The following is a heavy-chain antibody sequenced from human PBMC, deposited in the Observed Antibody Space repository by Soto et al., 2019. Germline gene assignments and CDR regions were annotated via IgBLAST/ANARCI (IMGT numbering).Heavy chain of an antibody. CDR1: GFTFSSYA. V-gene: IGHV3-23*01. CDR3: AKSGLEWSIKDYYYYMDV. D-gene: IGHD3-3*01. CDR2: ISGSGGRT. Sequence: GGSLRLSCAASGFTFSSYAMSWVRQAPGKGLEWVSAISGSGGRTYYADSVKGRFTISRDNSKNTLYLQMNSLRAEDTAVYYCAKSGLEWSIKDYYYYMDVWGKGTTVTVSS. J-gene: IGHJ6*03.